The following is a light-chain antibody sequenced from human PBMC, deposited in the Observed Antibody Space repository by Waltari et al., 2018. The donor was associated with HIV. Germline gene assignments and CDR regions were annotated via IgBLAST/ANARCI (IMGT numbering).Light chain of an antibody. CDR1: NSNIGTNS. V-gene: IGLV1-47*01. J-gene: IGLJ3*02. CDR2: RNN. CDR3: ATWDDSLIWV. Sequence: QPVFTQPPSASGTPGHGVTISCSGSNSNIGTNSVYWYQHLPGMTPKLLIYRNNRRPSGIPDRFSGSRSCTSASLAISGLRSEDEADYYCATWDDSLIWVFGGGTKLTVL.